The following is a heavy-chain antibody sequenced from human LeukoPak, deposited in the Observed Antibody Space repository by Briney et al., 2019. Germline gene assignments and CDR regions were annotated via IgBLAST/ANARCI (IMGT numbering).Heavy chain of an antibody. CDR1: GGTFSSYA. Sequence: GSSVKVSCKASGGTFSSYAISWVRQAPGQGLEWMGGIIPIFDTANYAQKFQGRVTITADESTSTAYMELSSLRSEDTAVYYCARGGDYGDYMYYFDYWGQGTLVTVSS. J-gene: IGHJ4*02. CDR3: ARGGDYGDYMYYFDY. CDR2: IIPIFDTA. D-gene: IGHD4-17*01. V-gene: IGHV1-69*01.